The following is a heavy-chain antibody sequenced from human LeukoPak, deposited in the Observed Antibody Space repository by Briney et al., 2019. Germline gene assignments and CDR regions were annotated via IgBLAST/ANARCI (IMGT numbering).Heavy chain of an antibody. Sequence: SETLSLTCTVSGGSISSYYWSWIRQPPGKGLEWIGYIYYSGSTNYNPSLKSRVTISVDTSKNQFSLKLSSVTAADTAVYYCARELGYCSSTSCSARAFDIWGQGTMVTVSS. D-gene: IGHD2-2*01. CDR1: GGSISSYY. CDR3: ARELGYCSSTSCSARAFDI. J-gene: IGHJ3*02. CDR2: IYYSGST. V-gene: IGHV4-59*01.